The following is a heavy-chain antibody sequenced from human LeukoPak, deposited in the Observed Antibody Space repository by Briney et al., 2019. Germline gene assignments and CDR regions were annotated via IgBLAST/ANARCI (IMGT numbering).Heavy chain of an antibody. CDR3: AKDAQRGFDYSNSLEY. CDR1: GFIFNHHA. V-gene: IGHV3-33*06. J-gene: IGHJ4*02. Sequence: GGSLRLSCAASGFIFNHHAMHWVRQAPGKGLEWVAVIWSDKSNRFYADSVRGRFTISRDDSRKTVYLQMEGMTAEDTATYYCAKDAQRGFDYSNSLEYWGQGALVTVAS. D-gene: IGHD4-11*01. CDR2: IWSDKSNR.